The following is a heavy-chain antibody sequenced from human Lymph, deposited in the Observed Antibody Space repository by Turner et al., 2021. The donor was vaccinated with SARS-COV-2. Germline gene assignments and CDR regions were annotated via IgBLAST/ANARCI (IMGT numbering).Heavy chain of an antibody. CDR3: ARGTGATDY. V-gene: IGHV3-20*01. Sequence: EVQLVESGGGLVRPGGSLRLSGEASVFTFDDYGMNWVRQAPGKGLEWVSSINWNGGSIGYADSVKGRFTITRDNAKNSLYLQMNSLRAEDTAFYHCARGTGATDYWGQGTLVTVSS. CDR1: VFTFDDYG. CDR2: INWNGGSI. D-gene: IGHD1-26*01. J-gene: IGHJ4*02.